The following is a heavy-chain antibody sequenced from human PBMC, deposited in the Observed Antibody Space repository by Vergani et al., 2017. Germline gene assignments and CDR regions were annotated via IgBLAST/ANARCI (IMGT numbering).Heavy chain of an antibody. CDR3: ARXARVWFGELPHYYYYMDV. J-gene: IGHJ6*03. CDR2: IIPIFGTA. CDR1: GGTFSSYA. V-gene: IGHV1-69*01. Sequence: QVQLVQSGAEVKKPGSSVKVSCKASGGTFSSYAISWVRQAPGQGLEWMGGIIPIFGTANYAQKFQGRVTITADESTSTAYMELSSLRSEDTAVYYCARXARVWFGELPHYYYYMDVWGKGTTVTVSS. D-gene: IGHD3-10*01.